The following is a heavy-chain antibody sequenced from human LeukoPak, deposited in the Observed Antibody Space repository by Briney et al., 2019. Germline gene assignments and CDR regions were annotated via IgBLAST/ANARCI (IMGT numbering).Heavy chain of an antibody. Sequence: GGSLRLSCAASGFTFSSYWMAWVRQAPGKGLEWVANTNQDGSGEYYVDSVRGRFTISRDNAKNSLYLQMNSLRAEDTAVYYCARKLYYYGTSPAGWFDPWGQGTLVTVSS. D-gene: IGHD3-10*01. J-gene: IGHJ5*02. CDR2: TNQDGSGE. V-gene: IGHV3-7*01. CDR3: ARKLYYYGTSPAGWFDP. CDR1: GFTFSSYW.